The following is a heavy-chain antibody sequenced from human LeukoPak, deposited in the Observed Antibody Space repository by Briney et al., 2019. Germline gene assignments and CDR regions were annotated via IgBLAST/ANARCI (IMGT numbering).Heavy chain of an antibody. D-gene: IGHD3-22*01. Sequence: GGSLRLSCAASGFSCSTRGMSWVRQAPGKGLEWVSAISGNDESTFYADSAKGRLTISRDNSRNTLYLQMDSLRPEDTAVYYCAKGWRLYDSSVYFYSWGQGTLVTVAS. CDR2: ISGNDEST. V-gene: IGHV3-23*01. CDR3: AKGWRLYDSSVYFYS. CDR1: GFSCSTRG. J-gene: IGHJ5*01.